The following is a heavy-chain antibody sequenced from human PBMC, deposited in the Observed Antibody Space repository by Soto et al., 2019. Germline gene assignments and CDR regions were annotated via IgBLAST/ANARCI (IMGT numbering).Heavy chain of an antibody. CDR2: IYWNDDK. CDR3: AHRRSQGPPSAQTTVTTSSVGAEFDY. D-gene: IGHD4-17*01. CDR1: GFSLSTSGVG. Sequence: QITLKESGPTLVKPTQTLTLTCTFSGFSLSTSGVGVGWIRQPPGKALEWLALIYWNDDKRYSPSLKSRLTITKDTSKNQVVLTMTNMDPVDTATYYCAHRRSQGPPSAQTTVTTSSVGAEFDYWGQGTLVTVSS. V-gene: IGHV2-5*01. J-gene: IGHJ4*02.